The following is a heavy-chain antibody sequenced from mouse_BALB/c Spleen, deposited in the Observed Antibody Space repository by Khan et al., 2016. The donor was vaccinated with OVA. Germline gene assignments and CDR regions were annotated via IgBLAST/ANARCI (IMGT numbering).Heavy chain of an antibody. CDR2: IRLKSDNYAT. Sequence: EVKLEESGGGLVQPGGSMKLSCVASGFTFSSDWMSWVRQSPEKGLEWVAEIRLKSDNYATHYAESVKGKFTISRDDSKSRLYLQMTSLRAEDTGMYYCTQLVRSYWGQGTLVTVSA. CDR1: GFTFSSDW. CDR3: TQLVRSY. V-gene: IGHV6-6*02. D-gene: IGHD4-1*02. J-gene: IGHJ3*01.